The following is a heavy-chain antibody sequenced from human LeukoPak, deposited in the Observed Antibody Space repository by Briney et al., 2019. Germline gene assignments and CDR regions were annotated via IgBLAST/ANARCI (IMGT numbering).Heavy chain of an antibody. Sequence: HTGGTLRLSCAASGFTFSSYAMSWVRQAPGKGLEWVANIKQDGSEKYYVDSVKGRFTISRDNAKNSLYLQMNSLRAEDTAVYYCARDRGSRIVDYWGQGTLVTVSS. D-gene: IGHD2/OR15-2a*01. CDR2: IKQDGSEK. J-gene: IGHJ4*02. CDR3: ARDRGSRIVDY. V-gene: IGHV3-7*01. CDR1: GFTFSSYA.